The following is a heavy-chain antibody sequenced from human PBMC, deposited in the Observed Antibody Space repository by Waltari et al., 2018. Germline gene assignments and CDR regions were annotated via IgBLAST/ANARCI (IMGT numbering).Heavy chain of an antibody. CDR2: ISSDSNVI. D-gene: IGHD3-3*02. Sequence: EVQLVESGGGLVQPGGCLRLSCAVSGFTFNNYHMNWVRLAPGRGLEWLSYISSDSNVIYYADSVRGRFTVSRDNAKSSLFLQMNSLRAEDTAVYYCARELDHIKDDYWGQGTLVTVSS. CDR3: ARELDHIKDDY. CDR1: GFTFNNYH. V-gene: IGHV3-48*04. J-gene: IGHJ4*02.